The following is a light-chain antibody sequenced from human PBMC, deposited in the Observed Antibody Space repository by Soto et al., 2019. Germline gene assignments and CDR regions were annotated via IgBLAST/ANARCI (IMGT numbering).Light chain of an antibody. J-gene: IGKJ5*01. V-gene: IGKV3-15*01. CDR3: QKYNNWPIT. Sequence: EIVMTQSPVTLSVSPGERATLSCRASQNILSNLAWYQQKPGQAPRILIYGASTRATGIPDRLSGSGSGTELNLTISRLQSEDFEIYYCQKYNNWPITCGQGTRLEIK. CDR2: GAS. CDR1: QNILSN.